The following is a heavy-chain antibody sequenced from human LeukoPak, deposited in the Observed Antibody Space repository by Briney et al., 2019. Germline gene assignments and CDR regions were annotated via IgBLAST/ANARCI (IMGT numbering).Heavy chain of an antibody. V-gene: IGHV3-9*01. Sequence: PGRSLRLSCAASGFTFDDYAMHWVRQAPGRGLEWVSGISWNSGSIGYADSVKGRFTISRDNSKNTLYLQMNSLRAEDTAVYYCARDSSGWIKFDYWGQGTLVTVSS. CDR3: ARDSSGWIKFDY. CDR2: ISWNSGSI. D-gene: IGHD6-19*01. CDR1: GFTFDDYA. J-gene: IGHJ4*02.